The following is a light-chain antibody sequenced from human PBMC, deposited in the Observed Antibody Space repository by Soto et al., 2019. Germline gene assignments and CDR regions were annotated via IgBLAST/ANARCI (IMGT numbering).Light chain of an antibody. J-gene: IGLJ3*02. CDR2: DVS. V-gene: IGLV2-14*03. Sequence: QSALTQPASVSGSPGQSITISCTGASSDLDGHNYVSWYQQHPGKAPKLIIFDVSNRPSVVSNRFSASKSGNTASLSISGLQAEDEADYYCSSFTGSTTVFGGGTKLTVL. CDR1: SSDLDGHNY. CDR3: SSFTGSTTV.